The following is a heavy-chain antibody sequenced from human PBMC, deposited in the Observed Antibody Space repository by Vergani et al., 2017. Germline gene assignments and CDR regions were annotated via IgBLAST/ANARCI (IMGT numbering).Heavy chain of an antibody. V-gene: IGHV3-23*01. J-gene: IGHJ3*02. CDR2: ISGSGGST. Sequence: EVQLLESGGGLVQPGGSLRLSCAASGFTFSSYAMSWVRQAPGKGLEWVSAISGSGGSTYYADSVKGRFTISRDNSKNTLYLQMNSLIAEDTAVYYCASTPRYSYGEDAFDIWGQGTMVTVSS. CDR1: GFTFSSYA. D-gene: IGHD5-18*01. CDR3: ASTPRYSYGEDAFDI.